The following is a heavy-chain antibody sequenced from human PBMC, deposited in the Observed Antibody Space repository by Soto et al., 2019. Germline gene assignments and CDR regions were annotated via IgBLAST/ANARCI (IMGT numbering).Heavy chain of an antibody. Sequence: GGSLRLSCAASGFTFSSFAMSWVRQAPGKGLEWVSAISGSGGSTYYADSVKGRFTISRDNSKNTLYLQMNSLRAEDTAVYYCEKALTDCLFLTDPRHYHRMDVLGQGTTVTV. J-gene: IGHJ6*02. CDR1: GFTFSSFA. CDR3: EKALTDCLFLTDPRHYHRMDV. D-gene: IGHD3-9*01. CDR2: ISGSGGST. V-gene: IGHV3-23*01.